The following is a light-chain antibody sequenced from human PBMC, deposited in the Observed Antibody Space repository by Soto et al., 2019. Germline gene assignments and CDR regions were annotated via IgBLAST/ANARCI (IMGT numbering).Light chain of an antibody. CDR1: SSDVGGYNY. J-gene: IGLJ2*01. CDR3: TSYTSSSTLL. Sequence: LTQPASVSGSPGQSITISCTGTSSDVGGYNYVSWYQHHPGKAPKLLIYEVSSRPSGVSHRFSGSKSGNTASLTISGLQAEDEADYYCTSYTSSSTLLFGGGTKVTVL. CDR2: EVS. V-gene: IGLV2-14*01.